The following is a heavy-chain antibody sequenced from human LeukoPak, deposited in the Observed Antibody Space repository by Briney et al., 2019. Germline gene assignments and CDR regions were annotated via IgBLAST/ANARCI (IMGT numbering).Heavy chain of an antibody. CDR2: IKQDGSEK. V-gene: IGHV3-7*01. Sequence: GGSLRLSCAASGFTFSSYWMNWVRQAPGKGLEWVANIKQDGSEKYYVDSVKGRFTIYRDNAKNSLYLQMNSLRADDTAVYYCARDGSRDGYAGFDYWGQGTLVTVSS. CDR3: ARDGSRDGYAGFDY. J-gene: IGHJ4*02. CDR1: GFTFSSYW. D-gene: IGHD5-24*01.